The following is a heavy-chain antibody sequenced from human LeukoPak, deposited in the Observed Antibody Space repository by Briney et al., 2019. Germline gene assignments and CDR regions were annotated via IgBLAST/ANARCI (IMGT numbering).Heavy chain of an antibody. D-gene: IGHD2-2*01. J-gene: IGHJ3*02. Sequence: ASVKVSCKASGGTFSSYAISWVRQAPGQGLEWMGGIIPIFGTANYARKFQGRVTITTDESTSTAYMELSSLRSEDTAVYYCARGRYCSSTSCFLSDAFDIWGQGTMVTVSS. CDR2: IIPIFGTA. CDR3: ARGRYCSSTSCFLSDAFDI. CDR1: GGTFSSYA. V-gene: IGHV1-69*05.